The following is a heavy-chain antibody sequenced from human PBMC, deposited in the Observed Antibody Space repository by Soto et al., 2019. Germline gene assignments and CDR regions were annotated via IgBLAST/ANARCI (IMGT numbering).Heavy chain of an antibody. Sequence: GXSVKVSCKASCYTFSSFGISWGRQAPGQGLEWVGWVSVHSGDTSSAQNFQGRVTMTTDTSTSTAYMEVGSLRSDDTAVYYCARTCRSGGSCYLEYWGEGTLVTVYS. CDR1: CYTFSSFG. J-gene: IGHJ4*02. CDR3: ARTCRSGGSCYLEY. D-gene: IGHD2-15*01. V-gene: IGHV1-18*01. CDR2: VSVHSGDT.